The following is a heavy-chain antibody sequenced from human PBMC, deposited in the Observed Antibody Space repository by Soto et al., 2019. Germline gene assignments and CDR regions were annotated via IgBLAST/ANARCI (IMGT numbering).Heavy chain of an antibody. D-gene: IGHD3-10*01. Sequence: QVQVVQSGAEVKKPGASVKDSCKTSGYTFNNYPIHWVRQAPGHGLEWMGWINPANGDTGFSQKFQDRVTITRDTSASTAYMELSSLKSEDTAVYYCARKDYYGSGMYHFYYWGQGTLVTVSS. CDR3: ARKDYYGSGMYHFYY. V-gene: IGHV1-3*01. CDR2: INPANGDT. J-gene: IGHJ4*02. CDR1: GYTFNNYP.